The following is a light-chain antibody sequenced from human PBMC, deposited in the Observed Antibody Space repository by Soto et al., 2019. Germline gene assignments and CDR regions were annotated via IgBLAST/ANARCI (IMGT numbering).Light chain of an antibody. V-gene: IGKV3-11*01. CDR3: QQCGDWRLTWT. CDR2: ETS. CDR1: QSVGSH. J-gene: IGKJ1*01. Sequence: EIVLTQSPAALSLSPGERVILSCRASQSVGSHLAWYQQKPGQAPRLLISETSNRATGIPARFSGSGSGTDFTLTISSLEAEDFAVYYCQQCGDWRLTWTFGQGTKVEIK.